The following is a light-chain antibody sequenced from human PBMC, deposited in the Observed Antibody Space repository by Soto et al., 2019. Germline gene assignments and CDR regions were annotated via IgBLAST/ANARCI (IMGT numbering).Light chain of an antibody. J-gene: IGLJ2*01. CDR1: SGHSNYA. CDR2: LNSDGSH. CDR3: QTGGSGIVV. V-gene: IGLV4-69*01. Sequence: QLVLTQSPSASASLGASVKLTCTLSSGHSNYAIAWHQQQSEKGPRYLMKLNSDGSHSQGDGIPDRFSGSSSEAARYLTIARLQSEEENDYYCQTGGSGIVVFGGGTKLTVL.